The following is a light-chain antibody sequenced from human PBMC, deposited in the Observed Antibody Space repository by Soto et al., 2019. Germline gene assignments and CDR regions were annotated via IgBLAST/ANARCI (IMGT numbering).Light chain of an antibody. V-gene: IGKV1-39*01. CDR1: QRINIY. J-gene: IGKJ5*01. CDR3: QQSFSNPT. Sequence: DIQMTQSPSSLSTSIGDRVTITWRASQRINIYLNWYRQKPGKAPELLIYSASNLQSGVPSRFSGSGSGTDLTLTISRLQSEDFATYYCQQSFSNPTFGQGTRLEI. CDR2: SAS.